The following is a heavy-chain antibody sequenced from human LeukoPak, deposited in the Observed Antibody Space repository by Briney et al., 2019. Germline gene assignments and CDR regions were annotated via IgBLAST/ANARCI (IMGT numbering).Heavy chain of an antibody. J-gene: IGHJ6*03. CDR1: GFTFSSYS. Sequence: PGGSLRLSCAASGFTFSSYSMNWVRQAPGKGLELVSSISSSSSYIYYADSVKGRFTISRDNAKNSLYLQMNSLRAEDTAVYYCASSKNPYYYYYMDVWGKGTTVTVSS. D-gene: IGHD3-3*02. CDR3: ASSKNPYYYYYMDV. CDR2: ISSSSSYI. V-gene: IGHV3-21*01.